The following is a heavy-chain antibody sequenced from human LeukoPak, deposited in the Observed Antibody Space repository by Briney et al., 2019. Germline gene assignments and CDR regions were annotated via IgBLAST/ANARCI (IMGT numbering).Heavy chain of an antibody. V-gene: IGHV1-2*02. D-gene: IGHD3-10*01. CDR2: INPNSGGT. J-gene: IGHJ3*02. Sequence: GASVKVSCKASGYTFTGYYMHWVRQAPGQGLEWMGWINPNSGGTNYAQKFQGRVTMTRDTSISTAYMELSRLRSDDTAVYYCARGGYYYGSGSFFPFDIWGQGTMVTVSS. CDR3: ARGGYYYGSGSFFPFDI. CDR1: GYTFTGYY.